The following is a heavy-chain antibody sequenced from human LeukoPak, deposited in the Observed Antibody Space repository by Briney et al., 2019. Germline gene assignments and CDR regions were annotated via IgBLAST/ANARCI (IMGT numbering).Heavy chain of an antibody. CDR3: ARAPTVLVGYCSSSSCQADY. V-gene: IGHV3-23*01. Sequence: GGSLRLSCAASGFTFSLYDMSWVRQAPGKGLECVSAIDRGVGSTYYADSVKGRFTISRDNAENSLYLQMNSLRVEDTAVYYCARAPTVLVGYCSSSSCQADYWGQGTLVTVSS. D-gene: IGHD2-2*01. CDR2: IDRGVGST. J-gene: IGHJ4*02. CDR1: GFTFSLYD.